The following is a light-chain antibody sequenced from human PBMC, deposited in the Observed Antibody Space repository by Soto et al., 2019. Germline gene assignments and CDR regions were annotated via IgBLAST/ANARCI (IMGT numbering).Light chain of an antibody. CDR3: SSYTSSSLYV. V-gene: IGLV2-14*01. J-gene: IGLJ1*01. Sequence: QSALTQPASVSGSPGQSITISCTGTRSDVGGYNYVSWYQQHPGKAPKLMIYDVSNRPSGVSNRFSGSKSGNTSSLTISVLQAVDLADYYCSSYTSSSLYVFGTGTKVPVL. CDR2: DVS. CDR1: RSDVGGYNY.